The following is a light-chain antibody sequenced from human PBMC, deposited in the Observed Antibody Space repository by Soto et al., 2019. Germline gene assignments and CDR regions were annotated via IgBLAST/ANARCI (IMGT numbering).Light chain of an antibody. J-gene: IGLJ1*01. V-gene: IGLV1-44*01. Sequence: QSVLTQPPSASGTPGQRGTISCSACSSNIGSNTVSWYQQVPGTAPQLLIYSNNQRPSGVPDRFSGSKSGTSASLATSGLQSEDEADYYCAAWYDSLNALVFGTGTEPTVL. CDR1: SSNIGSNT. CDR3: AAWYDSLNALV. CDR2: SNN.